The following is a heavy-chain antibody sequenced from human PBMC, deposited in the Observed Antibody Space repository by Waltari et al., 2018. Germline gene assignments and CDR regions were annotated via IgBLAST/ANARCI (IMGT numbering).Heavy chain of an antibody. J-gene: IGHJ4*02. D-gene: IGHD6-13*01. CDR2: IYYSGST. CDR1: GGSISSYY. V-gene: IGHV4-59*01. Sequence: QVQLQESGPGLVKPSETLSLTCTISGGSISSYYWSWIRQPPGKGLEWIGYIYYSGSTNYNPSLKSRVTISVDTSKNQFSLKLSSVTAADTAVYYCARGLNVQQLVPDYWGQGTLVTVSS. CDR3: ARGLNVQQLVPDY.